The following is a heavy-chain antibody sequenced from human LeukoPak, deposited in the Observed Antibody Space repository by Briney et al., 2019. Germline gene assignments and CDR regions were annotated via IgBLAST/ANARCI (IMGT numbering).Heavy chain of an antibody. J-gene: IGHJ4*02. D-gene: IGHD3-22*01. CDR1: GFAFNTYA. CDR3: ARAYYYDSSGYYYRHFDY. CDR2: IWHDGSHK. Sequence: PGRSLRLSCAASGFAFNTYAMHWVRQAPGQGLEWVALIWHDGSHKFYSNSVRGQFTISRDNSKNTVSLQMNNLRPEDTAVYYCARAYYYDSSGYYYRHFDYWGQGTLVTVSS. V-gene: IGHV3-33*01.